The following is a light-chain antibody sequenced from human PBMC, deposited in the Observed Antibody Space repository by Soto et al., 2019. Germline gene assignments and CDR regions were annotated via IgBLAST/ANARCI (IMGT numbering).Light chain of an antibody. CDR1: QGIRTH. V-gene: IGKV1-39*01. CDR3: QQSYSTTWT. Sequence: DIQMTPSPSSLSASVGDRVTITCRASQGIRTHLNWSQQKPGKDPKLLIYDASSLQSGVPSRFSGSGSETDFTLTISSLQPEDFATYSCQQSYSTTWTFGQGTKVDIK. J-gene: IGKJ1*01. CDR2: DAS.